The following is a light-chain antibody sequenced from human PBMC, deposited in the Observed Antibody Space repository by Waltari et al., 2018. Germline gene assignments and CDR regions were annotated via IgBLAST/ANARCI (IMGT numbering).Light chain of an antibody. V-gene: IGKV3-11*01. Sequence: EIVLTQSPATLSLSPGERATLSCRASQSVTNYLAWYQQKPGQAPRLLISDASNRAAGIPARFSGSGSGTDFTLTISNLEPEDSAVYYCQQRDNWPPITFGQGTRLEIK. CDR3: QQRDNWPPIT. CDR1: QSVTNY. CDR2: DAS. J-gene: IGKJ5*01.